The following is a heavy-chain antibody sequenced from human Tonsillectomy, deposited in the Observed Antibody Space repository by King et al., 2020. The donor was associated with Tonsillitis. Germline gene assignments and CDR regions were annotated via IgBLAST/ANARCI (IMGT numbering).Heavy chain of an antibody. D-gene: IGHD6-6*01. CDR3: ARLLPEYSRSAGCFDY. J-gene: IGHJ4*02. V-gene: IGHV4-59*08. CDR2: IYSIWST. CDR1: GGSIRSHY. Sequence: QLQESGPGLAKPSETLSLTCTVSGGSIRSHYWSWIRQPPGKGLEWIGYIYSIWSTNYNPSLKSRVTISLDTSKNQFPLKLSSVTAADTAVYYCARLLPEYSRSAGCFDYWGQGTLVTVSS.